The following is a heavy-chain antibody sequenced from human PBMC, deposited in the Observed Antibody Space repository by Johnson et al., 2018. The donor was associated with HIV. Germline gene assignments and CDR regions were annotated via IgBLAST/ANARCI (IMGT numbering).Heavy chain of an antibody. CDR2: IYSGGST. Sequence: VQLVESGGGLVQPGGSLRLSCAASGFTVSSNYMSWVRQAPGKGLEWVSVIYSGGSTYYADSVKGRFTISRDNSKNTLYLQMNSLRAEDTAVYYCAREAYCSGGSCYYAFDIWGQGTMVTVSS. V-gene: IGHV3-66*01. CDR1: GFTVSSNY. CDR3: AREAYCSGGSCYYAFDI. D-gene: IGHD2-15*01. J-gene: IGHJ3*02.